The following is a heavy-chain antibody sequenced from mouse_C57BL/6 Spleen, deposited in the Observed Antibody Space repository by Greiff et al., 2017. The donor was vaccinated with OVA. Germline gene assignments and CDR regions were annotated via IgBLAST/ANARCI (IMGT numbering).Heavy chain of an antibody. CDR3: ARVYYRNYDYAMDY. Sequence: EVQLVESGGGLVKPGGSLKLSCAASGFTFSDYGMHWVRQAPEKGLEWVAYISSGSSTIYYADTVKGRFTISRDNAKNTLFRQMTSRRSEDTAMYYCARVYYRNYDYAMDYGGQGTSVTVSS. CDR2: ISSGSSTI. V-gene: IGHV5-17*01. CDR1: GFTFSDYG. J-gene: IGHJ4*01. D-gene: IGHD2-5*01.